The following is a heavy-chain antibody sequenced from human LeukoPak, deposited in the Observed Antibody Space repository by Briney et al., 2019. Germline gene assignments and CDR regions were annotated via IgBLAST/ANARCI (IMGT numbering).Heavy chain of an antibody. V-gene: IGHV1-8*01. D-gene: IGHD3-10*01. J-gene: IGHJ3*02. CDR2: MNPNSGNT. CDR1: GYTFTSYD. Sequence: ASVKVSCKASGYTFTSYDINWVRQATGQGLEWMGWMNPNSGNTGYAQKFQGRVTMTRNTSISTAYMELSSLRSEDTAVYYCARGPSYPYIWFGDWRLIQDAFDIWGQGTMVTVSS. CDR3: ARGPSYPYIWFGDWRLIQDAFDI.